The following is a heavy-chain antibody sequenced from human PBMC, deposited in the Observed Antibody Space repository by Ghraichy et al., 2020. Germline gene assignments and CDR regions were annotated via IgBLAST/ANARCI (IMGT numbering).Heavy chain of an antibody. CDR3: ARPRWGPGAFDI. Sequence: GESLNISCAASGFTFSSYWMHWVRQAPGKGLVWVSRINSDGSSTSYADSVKGRFTISRDNAKNTLYLQMNSLRAEDTAVYYCARPRWGPGAFDIWGQGTMVTVSS. CDR1: GFTFSSYW. J-gene: IGHJ3*02. V-gene: IGHV3-74*01. CDR2: INSDGSST. D-gene: IGHD3-16*01.